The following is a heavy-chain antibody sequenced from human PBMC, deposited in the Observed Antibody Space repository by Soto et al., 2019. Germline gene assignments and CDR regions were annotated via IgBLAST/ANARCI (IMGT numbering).Heavy chain of an antibody. CDR2: MNPNSGNT. CDR1: GYTFTSYD. V-gene: IGHV1-8*01. Sequence: QVQLVQSGAEVKKPGASVKVSCKASGYTFTSYDINWVRQATGQGLEWMGWMNPNSGNTAYAQKFQGRVTMTRNTSISTAYMELSSLRSEDTAVYYCARERGCSGGSCDFFDYWGQGTLVTVSS. D-gene: IGHD2-15*01. J-gene: IGHJ4*02. CDR3: ARERGCSGGSCDFFDY.